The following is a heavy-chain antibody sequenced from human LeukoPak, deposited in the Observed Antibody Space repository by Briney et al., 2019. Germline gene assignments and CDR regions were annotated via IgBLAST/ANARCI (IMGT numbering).Heavy chain of an antibody. CDR1: GGSISRSNW. CDR2: IYHSGST. Sequence: SETLSLTCAVSGGSISRSNWWSWVRQPPGKGLEWIGEIYHSGSTNYNPSLKSRVTISVDKSKNQFSLKLSSVTAADTAVYYCARGLHPFSSSWFAWFDPWGQGTLVTVSS. V-gene: IGHV4-4*02. J-gene: IGHJ5*02. CDR3: ARGLHPFSSSWFAWFDP. D-gene: IGHD6-13*01.